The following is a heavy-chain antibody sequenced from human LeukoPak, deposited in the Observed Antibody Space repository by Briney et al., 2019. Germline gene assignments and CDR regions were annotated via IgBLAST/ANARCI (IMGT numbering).Heavy chain of an antibody. CDR3: ARDRRGGSRPYNVVDY. CDR2: ISGNTGAT. J-gene: IGHJ4*02. D-gene: IGHD1-26*01. Sequence: QTGGSLRLSCAASGFTFKNFVMTWVRQAPGQGLDWVSAISGNTGATYYADSVKGRFTISRDNSKNTLYLQMNSLRAEDTAVYYCARDRRGGSRPYNVVDYWGQGTLVTVSS. V-gene: IGHV3-23*01. CDR1: GFTFKNFV.